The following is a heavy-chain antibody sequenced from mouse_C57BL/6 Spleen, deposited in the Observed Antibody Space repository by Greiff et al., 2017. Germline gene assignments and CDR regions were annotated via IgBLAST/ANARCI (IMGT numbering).Heavy chain of an antibody. J-gene: IGHJ2*01. Sequence: VQLQQSGPGLVKPSQSLSLTCSVTGYSITSGYYWNWIRQFPGNKLEWMGYISYDGSNNYNPSLKNRISITRDTSKNQFFLKLNSVTTEDTATYYCARDGDYYGSSPFDYWGQGTTLTVSS. CDR2: ISYDGSN. CDR1: GYSITSGYY. CDR3: ARDGDYYGSSPFDY. D-gene: IGHD1-1*01. V-gene: IGHV3-6*01.